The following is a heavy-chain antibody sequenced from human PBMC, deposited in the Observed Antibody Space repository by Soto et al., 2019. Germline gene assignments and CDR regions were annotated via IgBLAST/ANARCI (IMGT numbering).Heavy chain of an antibody. Sequence: ASVKVSCKASGYTFTSYGISWVRQAPGQGLEWMGWISAYNGNTNYAQKLQGRVTMTTDTSTSTAYMELRSLRSDDTAVYYCARGLLQWLPPYYYYGMDVWGQGTTVTVSS. J-gene: IGHJ6*02. CDR3: ARGLLQWLPPYYYYGMDV. CDR1: GYTFTSYG. CDR2: ISAYNGNT. D-gene: IGHD6-19*01. V-gene: IGHV1-18*04.